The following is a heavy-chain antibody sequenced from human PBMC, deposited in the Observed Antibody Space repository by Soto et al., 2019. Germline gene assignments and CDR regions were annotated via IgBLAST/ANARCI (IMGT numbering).Heavy chain of an antibody. CDR2: IRNDIYDETT. J-gene: IGHJ4*02. D-gene: IGHD5-12*01. CDR1: GFTFGDYA. V-gene: IGHV3-49*04. CDR3: TRGRDGYNPYYFLY. Sequence: GGSLRLSCTASGFTFGDYAINWVRQVPGKGLEWLGFIRNDIYDETTEYAASVKGRIIISRDDSKSMAYLLMDSLKTEDTGVYYCTRGRDGYNPYYFLYWGQGALVTVSS.